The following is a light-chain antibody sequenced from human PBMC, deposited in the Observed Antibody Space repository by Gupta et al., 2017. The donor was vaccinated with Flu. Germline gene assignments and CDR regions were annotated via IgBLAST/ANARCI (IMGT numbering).Light chain of an antibody. V-gene: IGKV2-24*01. CDR1: QRLVHSDGNTY. CDR3: MQAAQFPRT. J-gene: IGKJ1*01. Sequence: DIVMTEPPLSSPVTLGQPASIPCRSSQRLVHSDGNTYLSWLQQRPGQPPRLLIYKMSNRFSGVPDRFSGSGAGTDFTLKISRVEAEDVGVYYCMQAAQFPRTFGQGTKVEIK. CDR2: KMS.